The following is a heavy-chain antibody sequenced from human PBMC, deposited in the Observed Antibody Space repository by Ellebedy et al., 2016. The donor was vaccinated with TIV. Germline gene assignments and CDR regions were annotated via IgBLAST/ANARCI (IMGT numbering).Heavy chain of an antibody. CDR2: IYYSGST. J-gene: IGHJ4*02. Sequence: MPSETPSLTCTVSGASISSYYWSWIRQPPGKGLEWIGYIYYSGSTNYNPSLKSRVTISVDTSKTQFSLKLSSVTAADTAVYYCASESNSGYFDYWGQGILVTVSS. V-gene: IGHV4-59*08. CDR3: ASESNSGYFDY. D-gene: IGHD4-11*01. CDR1: GASISSYY.